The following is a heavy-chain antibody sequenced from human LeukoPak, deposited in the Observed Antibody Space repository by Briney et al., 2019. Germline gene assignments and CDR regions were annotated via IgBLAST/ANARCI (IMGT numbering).Heavy chain of an antibody. CDR2: MNPNSGNT. J-gene: IGHJ3*02. D-gene: IGHD3-10*01. CDR1: GYTFTSYD. V-gene: IGHV1-8*01. Sequence: ASVKVSCKASGYTFTSYDINWVRQATGQGLEWMGWMNPNSGNTGYAQKFQGRVTMTRNTSISTAYMELSSLRSEDTAVYYCARALYEVRGVKGAFDIWGQGTMVTVSS. CDR3: ARALYEVRGVKGAFDI.